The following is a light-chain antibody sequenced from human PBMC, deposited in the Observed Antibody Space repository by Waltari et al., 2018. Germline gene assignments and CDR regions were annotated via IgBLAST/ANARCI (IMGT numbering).Light chain of an antibody. J-gene: IGLJ2*01. V-gene: IGLV2-14*03. CDR3: SSYITSSTLEL. Sequence: QSALTQPASVSGSPGQSITISCTGTSRDIGGYNYVSWYQQHPGKAPKLMIYDVSNRPSGFSNRFSCSKSGNTASLTISGLQAEDEADYYCSSYITSSTLELFGGGTSLTVL. CDR1: SRDIGGYNY. CDR2: DVS.